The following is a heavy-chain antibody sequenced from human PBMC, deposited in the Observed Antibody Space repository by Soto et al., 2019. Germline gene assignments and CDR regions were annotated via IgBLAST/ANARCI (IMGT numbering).Heavy chain of an antibody. D-gene: IGHD3-10*01. CDR1: GGSFSGYY. CDR3: AGISGSYFRHYGMDV. J-gene: IGHJ6*02. CDR2: INHSGST. V-gene: IGHV4-34*01. Sequence: ETLSLTCAVYGGSFSGYYWSWIRQPPGKGLEWIGEINHSGSTNYNPSLKSRVTISVDTSKNQFSLKLSSVTAADTAVYYCAGISGSYFRHYGMDVWGQGTTVTVSS.